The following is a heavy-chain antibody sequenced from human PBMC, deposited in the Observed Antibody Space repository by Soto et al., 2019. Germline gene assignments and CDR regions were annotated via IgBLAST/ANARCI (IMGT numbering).Heavy chain of an antibody. Sequence: PSETRSLTWTVSGGSISSYYWSWIRQPPGKGLEWIGYIYYSGSTNYNPSLKSRVTISVDTSKNQFSLKLSSVTAADTAVYYCARDSRVVVAAYSLLGMDVWGQGTTVTVSS. CDR1: GGSISSYY. J-gene: IGHJ6*02. V-gene: IGHV4-59*01. D-gene: IGHD2-15*01. CDR2: IYYSGST. CDR3: ARDSRVVVAAYSLLGMDV.